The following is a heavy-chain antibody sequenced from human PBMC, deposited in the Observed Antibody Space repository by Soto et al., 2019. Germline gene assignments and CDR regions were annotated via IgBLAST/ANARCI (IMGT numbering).Heavy chain of an antibody. D-gene: IGHD3-9*01. V-gene: IGHV3-23*01. CDR3: AKGDPDILPYPTNPLSNGLRYYYYGMDV. J-gene: IGHJ6*02. Sequence: GGSLRLSCAASGFTFSSYAMSWVRQAPGKGLEWVSAISGSGGSTYYADSVKGRFTISRDNSKNTLYLQMNSLRAEDTAVYYCAKGDPDILPYPTNPLSNGLRYYYYGMDVWGQGTTVTVSS. CDR2: ISGSGGST. CDR1: GFTFSSYA.